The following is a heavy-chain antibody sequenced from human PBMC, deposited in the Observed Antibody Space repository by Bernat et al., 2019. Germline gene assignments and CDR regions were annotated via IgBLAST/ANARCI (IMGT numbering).Heavy chain of an antibody. J-gene: IGHJ4*02. CDR1: GFTFNSYG. CDR3: AKDQGDYGDYFFDY. CDR2: ISYDGSNK. Sequence: QVQLVESGGGVVQPGRSLRLSCAASGFTFNSYGMHWVRQAPGKGLEWVAVISYDGSNKYYADSVKGRFTISRDNSKNTLYLQMNSLRAEDTAVYYCAKDQGDYGDYFFDYWGQGTLVTVSS. D-gene: IGHD4-17*01. V-gene: IGHV3-30*18.